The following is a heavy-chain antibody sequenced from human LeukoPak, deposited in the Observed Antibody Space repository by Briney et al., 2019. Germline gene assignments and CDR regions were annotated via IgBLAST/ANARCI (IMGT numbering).Heavy chain of an antibody. CDR2: IYTGGRT. V-gene: IGHV3-53*04. D-gene: IGHD2/OR15-2a*01. CDR1: GFAVSSNY. CDR3: ARGGSFCDP. J-gene: IGHJ5*02. Sequence: GGSLRLSCAASGFAVSSNYMNWVRQAPGKGLEWVSVIYTGGRTYYADSVKGRFTISRHDSKNTLYLQMNSLRAEDTAVYYCARGGSFCDPWGQGTLVTVSS.